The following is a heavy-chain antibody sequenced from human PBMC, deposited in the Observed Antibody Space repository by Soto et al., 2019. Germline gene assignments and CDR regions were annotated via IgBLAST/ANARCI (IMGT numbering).Heavy chain of an antibody. CDR3: ARDSISYYYGSGSPRRFDY. J-gene: IGHJ4*02. CDR1: GYTLITHY. Sequence: ASVKVSCKASGYTLITHYMHWVRQAPGQGLEWMGWISAYNGNTNYAQKLQGRVTMTTDTSTSTAYMELRSLRSDDTAVYYCARDSISYYYGSGSPRRFDYWGQGTLVTVSS. V-gene: IGHV1-18*01. CDR2: ISAYNGNT. D-gene: IGHD3-10*01.